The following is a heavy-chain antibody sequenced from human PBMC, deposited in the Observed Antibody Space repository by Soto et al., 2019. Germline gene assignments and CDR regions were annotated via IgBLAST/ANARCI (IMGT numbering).Heavy chain of an antibody. CDR1: GCSISSCCYY. V-gene: IGHV4-31*03. CDR3: ARGRQLSSSWPPLRAFDI. Sequence: SETLALACTVSGCSISSCCYYGSWLRQHPGKGLEWIGYIYYSGSTYYNPSLKSRVTISVDTSKNQFSLKLSSVTAADTAVYYCARGRQLSSSWPPLRAFDICGQGTMVTV. D-gene: IGHD6-13*01. CDR2: IYYSGST. J-gene: IGHJ3*02.